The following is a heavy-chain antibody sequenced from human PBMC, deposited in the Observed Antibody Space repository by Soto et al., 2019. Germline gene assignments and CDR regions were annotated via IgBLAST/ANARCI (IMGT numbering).Heavy chain of an antibody. J-gene: IGHJ6*02. Sequence: GGSLRLSWAAAGFTCSSYGMHWVRQAPGKGLEWVAVISYDGSNKYYADSVKGRFTISRDNSKNTLYLQMNSLRAEDTAVYYCAKDSPLPSPTGSYYGMDVWGQGTTVTVSS. CDR1: GFTCSSYG. CDR3: AKDSPLPSPTGSYYGMDV. V-gene: IGHV3-30*18. CDR2: ISYDGSNK.